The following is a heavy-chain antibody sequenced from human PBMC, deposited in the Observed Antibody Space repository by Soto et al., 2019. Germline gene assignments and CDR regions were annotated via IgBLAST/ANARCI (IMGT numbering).Heavy chain of an antibody. V-gene: IGHV3-21*01. Sequence: EVQLVESGGGLVKPGGSLRLSCAASGFTFSSCTMNWVRQAPGKGLEWVSSISSSTGYTYYADSVKGRFTISRDNAKNSLYLQMNSLRAEDTAVYYCARDFRDGYYFDSWGQRTLVTVSS. CDR1: GFTFSSCT. CDR3: ARDFRDGYYFDS. CDR2: ISSSTGYT. D-gene: IGHD5-12*01. J-gene: IGHJ4*02.